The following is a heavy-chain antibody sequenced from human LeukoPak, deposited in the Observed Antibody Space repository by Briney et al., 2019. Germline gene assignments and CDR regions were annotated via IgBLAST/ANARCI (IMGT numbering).Heavy chain of an antibody. CDR2: ISGSGGTT. J-gene: IGHJ1*01. Sequence: PGGSLRLSCAASGFTFSSYSMNWVRQAPGKGLEWVSAISGSGGTTYYADSVKGRFTFSRDNSKNTLYLQMNSLRAEDTAVYYCAKEEAYYDSSGYYSEYFQHWGQGTLVTVSS. CDR1: GFTFSSYS. D-gene: IGHD3-22*01. CDR3: AKEEAYYDSSGYYSEYFQH. V-gene: IGHV3-23*01.